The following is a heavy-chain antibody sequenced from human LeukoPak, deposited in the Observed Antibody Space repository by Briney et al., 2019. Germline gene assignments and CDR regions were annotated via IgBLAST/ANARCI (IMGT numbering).Heavy chain of an antibody. CDR2: VSSGGGET. Sequence: PGVSLRLSCAASGFTFSSYAMHWVPQAPGKGLEWVSAVSSGGGETYYADSVKGRFTISRDNSKNTLYLLMNSLRGEDMAVYYCAKGRDSAYDWVDFWGQGTLVTVSS. J-gene: IGHJ4*02. CDR3: AKGRDSAYDWVDF. D-gene: IGHD5-12*01. CDR1: GFTFSSYA. V-gene: IGHV3-23*01.